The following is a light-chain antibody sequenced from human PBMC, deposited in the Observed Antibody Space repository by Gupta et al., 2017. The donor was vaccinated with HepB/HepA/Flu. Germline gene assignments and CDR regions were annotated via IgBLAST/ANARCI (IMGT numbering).Light chain of an antibody. Sequence: DIQMTQSPSSLSASVGDRVTITCRASQSISSYLNWYQQKPGKAPKLLIYAASSLQSGVPSRFSGSGSGTDFTLTISSLQPEDFAIYYCQQRNSTPGTFGQGTKVEIK. CDR3: QQRNSTPGT. CDR2: AAS. V-gene: IGKV1-39*01. J-gene: IGKJ1*01. CDR1: QSISSY.